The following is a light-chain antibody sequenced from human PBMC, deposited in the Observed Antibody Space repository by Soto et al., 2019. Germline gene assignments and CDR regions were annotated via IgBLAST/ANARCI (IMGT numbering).Light chain of an antibody. J-gene: IGLJ3*02. CDR1: SSDVDDYNY. CDR2: EVS. V-gene: IGLV2-14*01. CDR3: TSSLSNSVVV. Sequence: QSALTQPASVSGSPGQSITISCSGTSSDVDDYNYVSWYQQHPGKAPKLMIYEVSHRLSGVSNRFSGSNSGYTASLTISGLQDEDDADYYCTSSLSNSVVVFGGGTQLTVL.